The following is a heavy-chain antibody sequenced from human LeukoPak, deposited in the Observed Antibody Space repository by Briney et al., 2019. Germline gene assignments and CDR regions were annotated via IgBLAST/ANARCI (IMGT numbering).Heavy chain of an antibody. Sequence: PGGSLRLSCAASGFTFSSYAMSWVRQAPGKGLEWVSAISGSGGSTYYADSVKGRFTISRDNSKNTLYLQMNSLRAEDTAVYYCAKDHHDYGALWGFDYWGQGTLVTVSS. D-gene: IGHD4-17*01. V-gene: IGHV3-23*01. J-gene: IGHJ4*02. CDR1: GFTFSSYA. CDR3: AKDHHDYGALWGFDY. CDR2: ISGSGGST.